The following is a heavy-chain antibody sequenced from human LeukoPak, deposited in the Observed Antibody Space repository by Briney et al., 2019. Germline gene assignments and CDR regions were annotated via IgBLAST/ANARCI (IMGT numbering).Heavy chain of an antibody. J-gene: IGHJ4*02. CDR1: GGSISSGSYY. CDR2: IYTSGST. D-gene: IGHD6-13*01. CDR3: AGLAAAGTSYFDY. Sequence: SETLSLTCTVSGGSISSGSYYWSWIRQSAGKGLEWIGRIYTSGSTNYNPSLKSRVTMSVDTSKNQFSLKLSSVTAADTAVYYCAGLAAAGTSYFDYWGQGTLVTVSS. V-gene: IGHV4-61*02.